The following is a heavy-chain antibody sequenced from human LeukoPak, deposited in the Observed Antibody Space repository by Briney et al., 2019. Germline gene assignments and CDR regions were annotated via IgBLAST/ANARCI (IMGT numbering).Heavy chain of an antibody. CDR2: ISGSGGST. Sequence: GSLRLSCAASGFTFSSYAMSWVRQAPGKGLEWVSAISGSGGSTYYADSVKGRFTISSDNSKNTLYLQMNSLRAEDTAVYYCAKGRGRSIVVVPAVPLDYWGQGTLVTVSS. CDR1: GFTFSSYA. D-gene: IGHD2-2*01. V-gene: IGHV3-23*01. CDR3: AKGRGRSIVVVPAVPLDY. J-gene: IGHJ4*02.